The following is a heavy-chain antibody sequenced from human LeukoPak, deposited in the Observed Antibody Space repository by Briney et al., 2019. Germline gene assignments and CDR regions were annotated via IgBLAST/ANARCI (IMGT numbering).Heavy chain of an antibody. CDR1: GFTFSSYG. CDR3: ARHIRFLEWLPPVPDY. V-gene: IGHV3-33*01. J-gene: IGHJ4*02. Sequence: PGGSLRLSCAASGFTFSSYGMHWVRQAPGKGLEWVAVIWYDGSNKYYADSVKGRFTISRDNSKNTLYLQMNSLRAEDTAVYYCARHIRFLEWLPPVPDYWGQGTLVTVSS. CDR2: IWYDGSNK. D-gene: IGHD3-3*01.